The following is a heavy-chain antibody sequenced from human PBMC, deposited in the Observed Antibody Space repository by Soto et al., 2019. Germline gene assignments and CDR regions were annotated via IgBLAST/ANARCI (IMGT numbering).Heavy chain of an antibody. V-gene: IGHV2-5*01. CDR1: GFSLSTSGVG. Sequence: SGPTLVNPTQTLTLTCTFSGFSLSTSGVGVGWIRQPPGKALEWLALIYWNDDKRYSPSLKSRLTITKDTSKNQVVLTMTNMDPVETATYYCAHIGVGPYCSSTSCYWENSNNWFDPWGQGTLVTVSS. D-gene: IGHD2-2*01. J-gene: IGHJ5*02. CDR3: AHIGVGPYCSSTSCYWENSNNWFDP. CDR2: IYWNDDK.